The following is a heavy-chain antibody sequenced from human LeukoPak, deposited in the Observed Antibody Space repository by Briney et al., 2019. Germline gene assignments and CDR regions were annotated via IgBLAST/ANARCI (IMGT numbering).Heavy chain of an antibody. CDR3: AREMAFDY. J-gene: IGHJ4*02. CDR2: IYSGGYT. Sequence: GGSLRLSCAASGFSVSSNYMTWVRQAPGKGLEWVSLIYSGGYTYYAGSVKGRFTISRDISKNTLYLQMNSLRAEDTAVYYCAREMAFDYWGQGTLVSVSS. V-gene: IGHV3-66*01. CDR1: GFSVSSNY. D-gene: IGHD5-24*01.